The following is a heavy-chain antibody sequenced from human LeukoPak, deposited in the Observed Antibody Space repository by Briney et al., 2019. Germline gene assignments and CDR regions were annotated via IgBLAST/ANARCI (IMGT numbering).Heavy chain of an antibody. V-gene: IGHV4-31*03. D-gene: IGHD3-22*01. CDR2: IYYSGST. Sequence: SETLSLTCTVSGGSISSGGYYWSWIRQHPGKGLEWIGYIYYSGSTYYNPSLKSRVTISVDTSKNQFSLKLSSVTAADTAVYYCAGPSYYYDSNGYLAYWGQGTLVTVSS. CDR3: AGPSYYYDSNGYLAY. CDR1: GGSISSGGYY. J-gene: IGHJ4*02.